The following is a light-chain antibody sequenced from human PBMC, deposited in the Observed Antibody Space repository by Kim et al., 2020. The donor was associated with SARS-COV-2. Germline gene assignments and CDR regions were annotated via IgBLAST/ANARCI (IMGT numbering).Light chain of an antibody. CDR3: QQYYNSPYT. CDR1: QVISSY. CDR2: AAT. Sequence: SAATRDRVTITCRASQVISSYLTWYQQKPGIAPNLLIYAATTLQSVVPSRFSANGSGTEFTLAISCLQTEDIASYYCQQYYNSPYTLGQGTKLEI. V-gene: IGKV1-8*01. J-gene: IGKJ2*01.